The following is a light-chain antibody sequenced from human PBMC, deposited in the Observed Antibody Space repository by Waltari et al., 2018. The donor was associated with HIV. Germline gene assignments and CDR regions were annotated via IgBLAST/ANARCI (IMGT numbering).Light chain of an antibody. J-gene: IGLJ2*01. CDR1: SSDVATYKL. V-gene: IGLV2-23*02. Sequence: QSALTQPASVSGSPGQSITISCTRTSSDVATYKLVSWYQQHPGKAPKLMIYEVSKRPSGVSERFSGSKAVDTSSLTISGLQSEDEAHYYCCSYVSNVIFGGGTKLTVL. CDR3: CSYVSNVI. CDR2: EVS.